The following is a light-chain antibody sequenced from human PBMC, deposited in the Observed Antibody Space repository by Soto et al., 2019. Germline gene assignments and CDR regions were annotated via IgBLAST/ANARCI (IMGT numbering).Light chain of an antibody. Sequence: DIQMTQSPSTLSASVGDRVTITCRASQSIISWLDGYQQKPGKAHNLLIYKASSLESGVPSRFSGSGSGTEVTLTISSLQPDDFATYSCQQYNSYPLTFGGGNKVEIK. CDR2: KAS. CDR1: QSIISW. J-gene: IGKJ4*01. CDR3: QQYNSYPLT. V-gene: IGKV1-5*03.